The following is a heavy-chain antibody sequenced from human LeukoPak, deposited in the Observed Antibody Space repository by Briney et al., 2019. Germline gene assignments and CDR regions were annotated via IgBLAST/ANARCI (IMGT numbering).Heavy chain of an antibody. Sequence: GESLKISCKASGYSFTTYWIGWVRQVPGKGLEWVGIIYPAGSTAKYSPSFQGQVTISVDKSISTAYLQWSSLKASDTAMYYCARRGGFTAMASPFDYWGQGTLVTVSS. D-gene: IGHD5-18*01. CDR1: GYSFTTYW. V-gene: IGHV5-51*01. CDR3: ARRGGFTAMASPFDY. CDR2: IYPAGSTA. J-gene: IGHJ4*02.